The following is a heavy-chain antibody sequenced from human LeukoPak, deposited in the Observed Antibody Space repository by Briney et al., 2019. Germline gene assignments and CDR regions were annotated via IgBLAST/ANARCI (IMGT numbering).Heavy chain of an antibody. Sequence: SETLSLTCTVSGGSISSGSYYWSWIRQPAGKGLEWIGYIYYSGSTNYNPSLKSRVTISVDTSKNQFSLKLSSVTAADTAVYYCANGGYCSSTSCYPNWFDPWGQGTLVTVSS. J-gene: IGHJ5*02. CDR1: GGSISSGSYY. CDR3: ANGGYCSSTSCYPNWFDP. CDR2: IYYSGST. V-gene: IGHV4-61*10. D-gene: IGHD2-2*01.